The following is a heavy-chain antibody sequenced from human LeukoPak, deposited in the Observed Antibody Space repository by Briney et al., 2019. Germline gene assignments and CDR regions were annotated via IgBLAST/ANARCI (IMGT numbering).Heavy chain of an antibody. Sequence: GTSLRPSCAPSAFTFDEYAIHSVRQAPGKGLECVSGISWNSGSIVYAESVKGRFTISRDNAKNSLYLQMNSLRAEDTALYYCAKDIKYSSSWIDYWGQGTLVTVSS. D-gene: IGHD6-13*01. CDR2: ISWNSGSI. CDR3: AKDIKYSSSWIDY. J-gene: IGHJ4*02. CDR1: AFTFDEYA. V-gene: IGHV3-9*01.